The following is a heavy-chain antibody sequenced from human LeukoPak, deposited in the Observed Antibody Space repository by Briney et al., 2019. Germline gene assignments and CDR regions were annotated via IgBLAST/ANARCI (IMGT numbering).Heavy chain of an antibody. Sequence: PGGSLRLSCAASGFTFSSYAMHWVRQAPGKGLDYVSAISSNGGSTYYANSVKGRFTISRDNSKNTLYLQMGSLRAEDMAVYYCAREQEAYCGADCYSSAFDIWGQGTMVTVSS. V-gene: IGHV3-64*01. CDR1: GFTFSSYA. J-gene: IGHJ3*02. CDR3: AREQEAYCGADCYSSAFDI. D-gene: IGHD2-21*02. CDR2: ISSNGGST.